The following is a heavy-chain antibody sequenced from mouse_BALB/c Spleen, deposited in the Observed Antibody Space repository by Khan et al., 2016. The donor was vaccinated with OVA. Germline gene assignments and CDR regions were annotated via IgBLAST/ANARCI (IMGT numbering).Heavy chain of an antibody. CDR3: ARVFYRYDEGYWYFDV. V-gene: IGHV5-6-3*01. D-gene: IGHD2-14*01. Sequence: EVELVESGGGLVQPGGSLKLSCAASGFTFSGYGMSWVRQTPDKRLELVATINSNGGTSYYPDSVQGRFTISRDNAKHTLHLQMSSLKSEDTAMYYCARVFYRYDEGYWYFDVWGAGTTVTVSS. J-gene: IGHJ1*01. CDR1: GFTFSGYG. CDR2: INSNGGTS.